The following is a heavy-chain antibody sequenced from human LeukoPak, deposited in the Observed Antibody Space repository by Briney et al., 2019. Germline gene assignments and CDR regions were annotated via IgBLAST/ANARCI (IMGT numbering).Heavy chain of an antibody. Sequence: SVKISCKASGGTFSSYAISWVRQAPGQGLEWMGRIIPILGIANYAQKFQGRVTITADKSTSTAYMELSSLRSEDTAVYYCARSGGYSYGLDYWGQGTLVTVSS. CDR3: ARSGGYSYGLDY. J-gene: IGHJ4*02. CDR1: GGTFSSYA. D-gene: IGHD5-18*01. V-gene: IGHV1-69*04. CDR2: IIPILGIA.